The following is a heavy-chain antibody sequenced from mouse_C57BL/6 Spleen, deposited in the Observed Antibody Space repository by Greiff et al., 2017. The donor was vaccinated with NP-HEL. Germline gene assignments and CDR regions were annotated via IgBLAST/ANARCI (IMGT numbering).Heavy chain of an antibody. CDR3: ARGGDYDDD. V-gene: IGHV1-7*01. CDR2: INPSSGYT. J-gene: IGHJ2*01. D-gene: IGHD2-4*01. Sequence: QVPLQQSGAELAKPGASVKLSCKASGYTFTSYWMHWVKQRPGQGLEWIGYINPSSGYTKYNQKFNDKATLTADKSSNTAYMQLSSLTYEESAVYYGARGGDYDDDWGQGTTLTVSS. CDR1: GYTFTSYW.